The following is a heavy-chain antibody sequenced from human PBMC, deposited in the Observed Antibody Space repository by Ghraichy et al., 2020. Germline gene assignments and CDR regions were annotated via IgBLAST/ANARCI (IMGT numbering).Heavy chain of an antibody. CDR3: ARIIVGATGIDY. V-gene: IGHV3-74*01. J-gene: IGHJ4*02. D-gene: IGHD1-26*01. Sequence: GGSLRLSCAASGFTFSRYWMHWVRQTPGKGLVWVSRISDDGTHTNYADSVKGRFIISRDNAKNTLHLQMNSLRAEDTALYFCARIIVGATGIDYWGQGTLVTVSS. CDR1: GFTFSRYW. CDR2: ISDDGTHT.